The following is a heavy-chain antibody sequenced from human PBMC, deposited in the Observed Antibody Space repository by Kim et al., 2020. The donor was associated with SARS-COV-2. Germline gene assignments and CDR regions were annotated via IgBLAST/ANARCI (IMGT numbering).Heavy chain of an antibody. CDR1: GGSISSSNW. CDR2: IYHSGST. V-gene: IGHV4-4*02. D-gene: IGHD6-13*01. J-gene: IGHJ5*02. Sequence: SETLSLTCAVSGGSISSSNWWSWVRQPPGKGLEWIGEIYHSGSTNYNPSLKSRVTISVDKSKNQFSLKLSFVTAADTAVYYCAREPSEWIAAAGTSNWFDPWGQGTLVTVSS. CDR3: AREPSEWIAAAGTSNWFDP.